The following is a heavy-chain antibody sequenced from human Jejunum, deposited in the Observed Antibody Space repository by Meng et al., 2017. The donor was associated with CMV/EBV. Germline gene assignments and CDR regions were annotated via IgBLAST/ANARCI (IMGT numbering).Heavy chain of an antibody. D-gene: IGHD6-6*01. Sequence: VQLGVFWGDLVQPGGSLRLSCAASEFTVSNNYMAWVRQAPGKGLEWVSVIYSGGSTYYGDSVKDRFTISRDTSKNTVYLQMDSLRAEDTAVYYCARGAGSSSSRRYLDYWGQGTLVTVSS. CDR3: ARGAGSSSSRRYLDY. V-gene: IGHV3-66*01. CDR1: EFTVSNNY. CDR2: IYSGGST. J-gene: IGHJ4*03.